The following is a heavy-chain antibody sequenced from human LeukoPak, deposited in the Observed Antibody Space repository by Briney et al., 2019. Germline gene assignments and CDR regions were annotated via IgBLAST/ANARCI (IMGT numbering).Heavy chain of an antibody. V-gene: IGHV3-7*01. D-gene: IGHD2-21*02. CDR1: GFTFSSYW. Sequence: GGSLRLSCAASGFTFSSYWMSWVRQAPGKGLEWVANIKQDGSEKYYVDSVKGRFTISRDNAKNSLYLQMNSLRAEDTAVYYCARWAVLAYCGGDCYSALYYFDYWGQGTLVTASS. J-gene: IGHJ4*02. CDR2: IKQDGSEK. CDR3: ARWAVLAYCGGDCYSALYYFDY.